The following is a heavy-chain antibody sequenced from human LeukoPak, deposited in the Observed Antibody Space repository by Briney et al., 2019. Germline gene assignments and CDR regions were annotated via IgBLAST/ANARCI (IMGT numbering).Heavy chain of an antibody. D-gene: IGHD5-18*01. CDR3: ARVTSGYSYGHFDY. V-gene: IGHV4-39*07. CDR2: IYHSGST. CDR1: GGSISSSSYY. Sequence: SETLYLTCTVSGGSISSSSYYWGWIRQPPGKGLEWIGSIYHSGSTYYNPSLKSRVTISVDTSKNQFSLKLSSVTAADTAVYYCARVTSGYSYGHFDYWGQGTLVTVSS. J-gene: IGHJ4*02.